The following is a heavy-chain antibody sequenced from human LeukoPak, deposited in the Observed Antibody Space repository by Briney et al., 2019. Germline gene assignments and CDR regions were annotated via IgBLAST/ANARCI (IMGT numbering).Heavy chain of an antibody. J-gene: IGHJ4*02. Sequence: GESLKISCKGSGYSFTSYWIGWVRQMPGKGLEWMGIIYPGDSDTRYSPSFQGQVTISADKSISTAYLQWSSLKASDTAMYYCARQGANYGDYVWGLKDPFDYWGQGTLVTVSS. CDR1: GYSFTSYW. CDR3: ARQGANYGDYVWGLKDPFDY. CDR2: IYPGDSDT. D-gene: IGHD4-17*01. V-gene: IGHV5-51*01.